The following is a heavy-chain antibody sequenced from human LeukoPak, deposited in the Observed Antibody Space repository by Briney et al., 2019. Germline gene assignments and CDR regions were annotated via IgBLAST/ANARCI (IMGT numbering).Heavy chain of an antibody. V-gene: IGHV3-21*01. CDR3: ARDRGWQQFDY. J-gene: IGHJ4*01. D-gene: IGHD5-24*01. CDR1: GFTFSSYS. Sequence: GGSLRLSCAASGFTFSSYSMNWVRQAPGKGLEWVSAISSDSNYIYYTDSVKGRFTISRDNAKNSLFLQMNSLRAEDTAVYFCARDRGWQQFDYWGQGTLVTVSS. CDR2: ISSDSNYI.